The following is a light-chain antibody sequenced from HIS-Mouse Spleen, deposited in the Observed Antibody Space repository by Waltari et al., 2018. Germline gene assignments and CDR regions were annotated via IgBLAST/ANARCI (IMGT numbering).Light chain of an antibody. J-gene: IGLJ1*01. Sequence: SYELTQPPSVSVSPGQTASITCSGDKLGDKYACWYQQKPGQSPVLVIYQDSKRPSGLPERFAGSNAGNTAPLTISGTQAMDEADYYCQAWDSSTAVFGTGTKVTVL. CDR3: QAWDSSTAV. V-gene: IGLV3-1*01. CDR1: KLGDKY. CDR2: QDS.